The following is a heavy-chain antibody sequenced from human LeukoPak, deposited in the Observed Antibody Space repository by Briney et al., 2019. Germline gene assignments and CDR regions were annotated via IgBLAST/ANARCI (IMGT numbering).Heavy chain of an antibody. V-gene: IGHV4-59*11. CDR1: GGSISSHY. Sequence: SETLSLTCTVSGGSISSHYWSWIRRPPGKGLEWIGYIYYSGSTNYNPSLKSRVTISVDTSKNQFSLKLSSVTAADTAVYYCARGRLSQGLGYWGQGTLVTVSS. CDR3: ARGRLSQGLGY. CDR2: IYYSGST. D-gene: IGHD3-16*01. J-gene: IGHJ4*02.